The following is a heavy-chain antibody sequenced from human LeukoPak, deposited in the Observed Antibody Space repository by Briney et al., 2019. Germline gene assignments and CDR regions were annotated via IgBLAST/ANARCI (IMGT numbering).Heavy chain of an antibody. CDR3: AKDGGRRYLDY. CDR1: GCTFRNYA. CDR2: IHETGGTT. D-gene: IGHD1-14*01. J-gene: IGHJ4*02. V-gene: IGHV3-23*01. Sequence: GGSLRLSCAASGCTFRNYAMSWVRQAPGKGLEWVSGIHETGGTTYYADSVKGRFTISRDNSGNTLSLYMNSLRAEDTAVYYCAKDGGRRYLDYWGQGTPVTVSS.